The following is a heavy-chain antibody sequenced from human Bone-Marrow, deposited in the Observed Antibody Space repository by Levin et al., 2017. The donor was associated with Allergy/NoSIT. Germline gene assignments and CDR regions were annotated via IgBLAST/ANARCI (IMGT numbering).Heavy chain of an antibody. J-gene: IGHJ4*02. D-gene: IGHD2-21*01. CDR1: GFTFSSYG. CDR2: IWLEGYNK. Sequence: GESLKISCAASGFTFSSYGMHWVRQVPGKGLEWVAIIWLEGYNKHYANSVKGRFTISRDDAKNAVYLQMNSLRADDTAVYYCARVAGDGSTPQANDYWGQGTLVTVSS. CDR3: ARVAGDGSTPQANDY. V-gene: IGHV3-33*01.